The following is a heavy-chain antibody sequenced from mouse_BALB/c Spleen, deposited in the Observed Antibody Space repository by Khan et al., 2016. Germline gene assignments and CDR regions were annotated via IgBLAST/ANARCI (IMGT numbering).Heavy chain of an antibody. CDR3: ASGAEGNDGYYHFMDY. CDR1: GFTFTDYY. D-gene: IGHD2-2*01. V-gene: IGHV7-3*02. Sequence: EVELVESGGGLVQPGGSLRLSCTTPGFTFTDYYMSWVRQPPEKALEWLGFIRNKPNGYTTEYSASVKGRFPISRDNSQSILYLQMNILRAEDSATYYCASGAEGNDGYYHFMDYWGQGTSVTVSS. CDR2: IRNKPNGYTT. J-gene: IGHJ4*01.